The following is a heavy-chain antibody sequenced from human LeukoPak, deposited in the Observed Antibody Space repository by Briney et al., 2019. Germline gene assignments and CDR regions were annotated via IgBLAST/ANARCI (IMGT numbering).Heavy chain of an antibody. V-gene: IGHV4-34*01. D-gene: IGHD3-16*02. CDR1: GGSFSGYY. J-gene: IGHJ4*02. CDR3: ARAGYDYVWGSYRYWGSGYFDY. CDR2: INHSGST. Sequence: SETLSLTCAVYGGSFSGYYWSWIRQPPGKGLEWIGEINHSGSTNYNPSLKSRVTISVDTSKNQFSLKLSSVTAADTAVYYCARAGYDYVWGSYRYWGSGYFDYWGQGTLVTVSS.